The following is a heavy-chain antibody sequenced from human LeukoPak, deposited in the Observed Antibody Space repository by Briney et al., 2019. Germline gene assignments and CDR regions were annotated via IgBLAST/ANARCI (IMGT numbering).Heavy chain of an antibody. CDR3: ARVRNLRGDY. CDR2: ISGGSSTI. J-gene: IGHJ4*02. CDR1: GFTFSSYS. Sequence: GGSLRLSCAASGFTFSSYSMNWVRQAPGKGLEWVSYISGGSSTIYYADSVKGRFTISRDNAKNSLYLQMNSLRAEDTAVYYCARVRNLRGDYWGQGTLVTVSS. V-gene: IGHV3-48*01. D-gene: IGHD4-17*01.